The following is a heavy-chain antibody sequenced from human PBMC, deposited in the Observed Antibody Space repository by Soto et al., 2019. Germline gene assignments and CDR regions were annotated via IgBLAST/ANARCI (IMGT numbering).Heavy chain of an antibody. D-gene: IGHD3-16*02. CDR2: ISTNSGHT. CDR1: GYTFTNYG. V-gene: IGHV1-18*04. CDR3: AREEYRQLDH. Sequence: QVQLVQSGAEVKKPGASVKVSCKASGYTFTNYGISWVLQAPGQGLEWMGWISTNSGHTDYAQNLRGRVTMTTDTSTTTAYMELRSLRSDDTAVYYCAREEYRQLDHWGQGTLVTVSS. J-gene: IGHJ5*02.